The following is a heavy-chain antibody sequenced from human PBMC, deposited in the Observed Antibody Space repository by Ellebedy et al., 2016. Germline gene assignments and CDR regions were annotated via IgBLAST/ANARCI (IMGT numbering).Heavy chain of an antibody. V-gene: IGHV3-23*01. J-gene: IGHJ4*02. CDR1: GFTFGIFF. CDR2: ISGAGYTT. CDR3: RQGHYFDQ. Sequence: GESLKISCAASGFTFGIFFMRWVRPAPGKGLEWFATISGAGYTTFFADSVKGRFTISRDNSKNTLYLQMNNLRVDDTALYYCRQGHYFDQWGQGALVTVSS.